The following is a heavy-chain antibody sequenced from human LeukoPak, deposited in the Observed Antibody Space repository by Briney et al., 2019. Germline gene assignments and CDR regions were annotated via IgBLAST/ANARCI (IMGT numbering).Heavy chain of an antibody. CDR3: ARCYDSSPDRFDP. CDR2: IYHSGST. V-gene: IGHV4-30-2*01. Sequence: SQTLSLTCTVSGGSISSGGYYWSWIRQPPGKGLEWIGYIYHSGSTYYNPSLKSRVTISVDRSKNQFSLKLSSVTAADTAVYYCARCYDSSPDRFDPWGQGTLVVVSS. CDR1: GGSISSGGYY. D-gene: IGHD3-22*01. J-gene: IGHJ5*02.